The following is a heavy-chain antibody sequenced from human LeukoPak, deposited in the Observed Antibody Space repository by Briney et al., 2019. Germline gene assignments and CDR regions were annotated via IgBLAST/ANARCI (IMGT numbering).Heavy chain of an antibody. D-gene: IGHD3-10*01. CDR2: IYYSGST. J-gene: IGHJ4*02. CDR1: GGSICSYY. Sequence: PSETLSLTCTVSGGSICSYYWSWIRQPPGKGLEWIGYIYYSGSTNYNPSLKSRVTISVDTSKNQFSLKLSSVTAADTAVYYCARLFGEYIFDYWGQGTLVTVSS. V-gene: IGHV4-59*01. CDR3: ARLFGEYIFDY.